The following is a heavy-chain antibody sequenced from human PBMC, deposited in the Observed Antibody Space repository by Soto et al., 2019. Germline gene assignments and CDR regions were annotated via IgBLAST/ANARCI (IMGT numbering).Heavy chain of an antibody. CDR3: TASSGWYNAFDI. J-gene: IGHJ3*02. CDR1: GFTFSISS. D-gene: IGHD6-19*01. CDR2: ISGSGGST. V-gene: IGHV3-23*01. Sequence: GGSLRLSCAASGFTFSISSMSWVRQAPGKGLEWVSAISGSGGSTYYADSVKGRFTISRDNSKNTLYLQMNSLRAEDTAVYYCTASSGWYNAFDIWGQGTMVTVSS.